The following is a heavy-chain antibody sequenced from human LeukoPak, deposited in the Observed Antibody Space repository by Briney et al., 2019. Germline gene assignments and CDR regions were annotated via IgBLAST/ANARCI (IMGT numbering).Heavy chain of an antibody. CDR2: ISWNSGSI. Sequence: GRSLRLSCAASGFTFDDYAMHWVRQASGKGLEWVSGISWNSGSIGYANSVKGRFTISRDNAKNSLYLQMNSLRAEDTALYYCAKDESPKLLWFGELSGYFDYWGQGTLVTASS. J-gene: IGHJ4*02. CDR1: GFTFDDYA. V-gene: IGHV3-9*01. CDR3: AKDESPKLLWFGELSGYFDY. D-gene: IGHD3-10*01.